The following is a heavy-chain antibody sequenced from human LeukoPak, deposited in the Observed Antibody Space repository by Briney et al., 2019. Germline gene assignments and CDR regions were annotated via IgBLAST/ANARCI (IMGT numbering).Heavy chain of an antibody. CDR2: IYYSGST. D-gene: IGHD6-19*01. Sequence: PSETLSLTCTVSGGSISSSSYYWGWIRQPPGKGLEWIGSIYYSGSTYYNPSLKSRVTTSVDTSKNQFSLKLSSVTAADTAVYYCASQSHSSGWPPVFLDYWGQGTLVTVSS. V-gene: IGHV4-39*01. CDR3: ASQSHSSGWPPVFLDY. J-gene: IGHJ4*02. CDR1: GGSISSSSYY.